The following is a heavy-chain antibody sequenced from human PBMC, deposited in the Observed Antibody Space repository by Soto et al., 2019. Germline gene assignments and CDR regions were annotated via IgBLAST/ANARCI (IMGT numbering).Heavy chain of an antibody. V-gene: IGHV4-59*01. CDR1: GASMNNYY. D-gene: IGHD3-16*01. CDR2: MYSSGSS. Sequence: SATLSLTCSVSGASMNNYYGSWVRQPPGRGLEWIGYMYSSGSSNYNSSLKSRVTISVDTSKNQFSLKLSSVTAADTAVYYCVRSGHTFGGVMWGLGTLVTVSS. J-gene: IGHJ4*02. CDR3: VRSGHTFGGVM.